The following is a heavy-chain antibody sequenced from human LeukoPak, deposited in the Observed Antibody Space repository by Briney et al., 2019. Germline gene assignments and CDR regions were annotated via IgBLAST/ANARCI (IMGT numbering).Heavy chain of an antibody. D-gene: IGHD3-10*01. CDR2: IKSDGNST. J-gene: IGHJ4*02. CDR1: GFTFISYW. V-gene: IGHV3-74*03. Sequence: GGSLRLSCAASGFTFISYWMHWVRQAPGKGLVWVSRIKSDGNSTTYADSVKGRFTISRDNARNTLYLQMNSPRSEDTAVYYCARKSGSGSQIDYWGQGTLVTVSS. CDR3: ARKSGSGSQIDY.